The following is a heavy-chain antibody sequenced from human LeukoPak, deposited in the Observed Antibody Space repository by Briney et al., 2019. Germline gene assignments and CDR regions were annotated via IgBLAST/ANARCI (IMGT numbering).Heavy chain of an antibody. CDR1: GYTFTGYY. CDR2: INPNSGGT. Sequence: ASVKVSCKASGYTFTGYYMHWVRQAPGQGLEWMGWINPNSGGTNYAQKLQGRVTTTRDTSISTAYMELSRLRSDDTAVYYCARVAYSSSWYGDNWFDPWGQGTLVTVSS. V-gene: IGHV1-2*02. J-gene: IGHJ5*02. D-gene: IGHD6-13*01. CDR3: ARVAYSSSWYGDNWFDP.